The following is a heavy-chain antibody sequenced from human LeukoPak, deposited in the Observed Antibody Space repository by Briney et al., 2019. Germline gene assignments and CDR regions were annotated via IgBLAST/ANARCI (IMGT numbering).Heavy chain of an antibody. J-gene: IGHJ4*02. CDR1: GFSFSDYY. CDR2: ISSSSSST. D-gene: IGHD2-21*02. Sequence: KPGGSLRLSCAASGFSFSDYYMSWIRQAPGKGLEWISYISSSSSSTNYADSVKGRLTISRDNAKNSLYLQMNSLRAEDTAVYYCARDSAYCGGACYSGYFDYWGQGTLVTVSS. CDR3: ARDSAYCGGACYSGYFDY. V-gene: IGHV3-11*06.